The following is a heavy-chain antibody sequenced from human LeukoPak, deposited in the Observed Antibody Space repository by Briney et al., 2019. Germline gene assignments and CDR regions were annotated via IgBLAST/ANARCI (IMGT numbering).Heavy chain of an antibody. Sequence: SETLSLTCTVSGGSISSYYWSWIRQPPGKGLEWIGYIYTSGSTNYNPSLKSRVTMSVDTSKNQFSLKLSSVTAADTAVYYCARFFLRGAIITMVRGVINAFDIWGQGTMVTVSS. CDR1: GGSISSYY. CDR2: IYTSGST. V-gene: IGHV4-4*08. J-gene: IGHJ3*02. CDR3: ARFFLRGAIITMVRGVINAFDI. D-gene: IGHD3-10*01.